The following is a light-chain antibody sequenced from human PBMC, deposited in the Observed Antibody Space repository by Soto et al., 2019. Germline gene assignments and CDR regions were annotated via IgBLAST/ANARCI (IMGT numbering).Light chain of an antibody. CDR3: QSYDTSTVV. V-gene: IGLV6-57*04. CDR2: EDN. J-gene: IGLJ2*01. Sequence: NFMLTQPHSVSESPGKTVTISCTRSSGSIASNSVQWYQQRPGSAPNTVIYEDNQRPSGVPDRFSGSTDGSSNSASLTISGLQTEDEADYYCQSYDTSTVVFGGGTQLTVL. CDR1: SGSIASNS.